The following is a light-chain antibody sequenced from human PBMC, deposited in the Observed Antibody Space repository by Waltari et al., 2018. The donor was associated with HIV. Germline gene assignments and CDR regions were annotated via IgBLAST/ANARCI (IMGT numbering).Light chain of an antibody. CDR1: RQSNNTY. CDR3: QQYSASPWT. CDR2: GAS. V-gene: IGKV3-20*01. J-gene: IGKJ1*01. Sequence: EIVVMQPSGAPPSSSAEKSTTPSRASRQSNNTYLAWYQQKPGQAPTLLIYGASSRPTGIPDRFSGCGSGTEFTLTIGRLEVEDFALYYCQQYSASPWTFGQGTKV.